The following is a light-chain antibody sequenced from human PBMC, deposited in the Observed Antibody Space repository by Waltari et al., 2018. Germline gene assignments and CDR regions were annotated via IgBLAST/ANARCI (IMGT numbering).Light chain of an antibody. J-gene: IGLJ1*01. CDR3: SSYAGSNNLV. Sequence: QSALTQPPSASGSPGQSVTISCPGTSSDVGRYHYVSWYQQHPGKAPKLIIYEVSKRPSGVPDRFSGSKSGNTASLTVSGLQAEDEADYYCSSYAGSNNLVFGTGTKVTVL. V-gene: IGLV2-8*01. CDR2: EVS. CDR1: SSDVGRYHY.